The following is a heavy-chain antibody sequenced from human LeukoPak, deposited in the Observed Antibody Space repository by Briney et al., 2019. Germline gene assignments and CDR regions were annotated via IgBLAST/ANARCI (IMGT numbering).Heavy chain of an antibody. V-gene: IGHV3-53*01. Sequence: GGSLRLSCAASGFTVSGNYMSWVRQAPGEGLEWVSIIYSGGSTYYADSVKGRFTISRDNSKNTLYLQMNSLRAENTAIYYCGRVVTTSEDWGQGILVTVST. CDR3: GRVVTTSED. CDR2: IYSGGST. J-gene: IGHJ4*02. CDR1: GFTVSGNY. D-gene: IGHD1-14*01.